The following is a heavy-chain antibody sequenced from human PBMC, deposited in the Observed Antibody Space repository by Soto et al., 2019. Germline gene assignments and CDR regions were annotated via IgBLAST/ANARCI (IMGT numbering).Heavy chain of an antibody. J-gene: IGHJ3*02. CDR1: GGSISSSSYY. CDR3: ARRLESYYYDSSGYPLYAFDI. Sequence: QLQLQESGPGLVKPSETLSLTCTVSGGSISSSSYYWGWIRQPPGKGLEWIGSIYYSGSTYYNPSLKSRVTISVDTSKNQFSLKLSSVTAADTAVYYCARRLESYYYDSSGYPLYAFDIWGQGTMVTVSS. CDR2: IYYSGST. V-gene: IGHV4-39*01. D-gene: IGHD3-22*01.